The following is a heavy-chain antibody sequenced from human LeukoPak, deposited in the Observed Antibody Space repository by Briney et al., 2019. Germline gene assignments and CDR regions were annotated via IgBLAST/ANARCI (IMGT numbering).Heavy chain of an antibody. J-gene: IGHJ3*02. CDR1: GYTFTIYY. Sequence: ASVKVSCKASGYTFTIYYIHWVRQAPGQGIEWMGVINPSGAGTTYAQKFQGRVTMTRDTSTSTVYMELSSLRSEDTAVYYCARGSRLGVVERDAFDTWGQGTMVTVSS. V-gene: IGHV1-46*01. CDR2: INPSGAGT. D-gene: IGHD3-3*01. CDR3: ARGSRLGVVERDAFDT.